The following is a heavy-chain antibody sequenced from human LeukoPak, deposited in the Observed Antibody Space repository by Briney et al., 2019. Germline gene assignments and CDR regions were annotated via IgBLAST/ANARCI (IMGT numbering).Heavy chain of an antibody. CDR2: IFYSGNS. CDR3: ARLGYNDYVNY. J-gene: IGHJ4*02. V-gene: IGHV4-30-4*01. CDR1: GGSLSSADSY. Sequence: SETLSLTCTVSGGSLSSADSYWSWIRQLPGKGLEWIGYIFYSGNSYYNPSLKSRLTISVDTSKNQFSLKLSSVTAADTAMYYCARLGYNDYVNYWGQGTLVTVSS. D-gene: IGHD5-12*01.